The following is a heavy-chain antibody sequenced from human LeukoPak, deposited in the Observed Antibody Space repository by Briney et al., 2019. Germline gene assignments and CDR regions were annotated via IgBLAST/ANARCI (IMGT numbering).Heavy chain of an antibody. CDR3: ARVVYGDSSKDFDY. CDR1: GGSISSSSYY. V-gene: IGHV4-31*03. J-gene: IGHJ4*02. D-gene: IGHD4-17*01. Sequence: PSETLSLTCTVSGGSISSSSYYWGWIRQPPGKGLEWIGYIYYSGSTYYNPSLKSRLTISVDTSKSQFSLNLNSVTAADTAVYYCARVVYGDSSKDFDYWGQGTLVTVSS. CDR2: IYYSGST.